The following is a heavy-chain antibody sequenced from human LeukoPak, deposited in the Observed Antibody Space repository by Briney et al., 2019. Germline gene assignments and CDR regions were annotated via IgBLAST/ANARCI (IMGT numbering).Heavy chain of an antibody. CDR2: LNSYGSSI. D-gene: IGHD6-19*01. Sequence: PGGSLRLPCAASGFTFSSSWTHWARQVPGKGLVWVSRLNSYGSSINYADSVKGRFTISRDNAENTLYLQMNSLRVEDTAVYYCARGVAGTLDYWGQGTLVTVSS. CDR3: ARGVAGTLDY. J-gene: IGHJ4*02. V-gene: IGHV3-74*01. CDR1: GFTFSSSW.